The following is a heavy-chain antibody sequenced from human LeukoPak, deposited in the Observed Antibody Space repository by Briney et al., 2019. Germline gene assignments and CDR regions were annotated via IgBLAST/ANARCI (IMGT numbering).Heavy chain of an antibody. CDR3: AKVGESIAAAGTFDY. Sequence: PGGSLRLSCAASGFTFSSYWMHWVRQAPGKGLVWVSRINSDGSSTSYADSVKGRFTISRDNAKNTLYLQMNSLRAEDTAVYYCAKVGESIAAAGTFDYWGQGTLVTVSS. V-gene: IGHV3-74*01. J-gene: IGHJ4*02. D-gene: IGHD6-13*01. CDR2: INSDGSST. CDR1: GFTFSSYW.